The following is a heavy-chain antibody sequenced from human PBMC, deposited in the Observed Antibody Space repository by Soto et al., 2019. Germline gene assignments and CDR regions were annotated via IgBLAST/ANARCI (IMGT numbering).Heavy chain of an antibody. Sequence: QVQLQQWGAGLLKPSETLSLTCAVYGGSFSGYYWSWIRQPPGKGLEWIGEINHSGSTNYNPSLKSRVTRSVGTSKNQFSLKLSSVTAADTAVYYCARGGVAAAANGYYFDYWGQGTLVTVSS. J-gene: IGHJ4*02. CDR3: ARGGVAAAANGYYFDY. CDR2: INHSGST. CDR1: GGSFSGYY. V-gene: IGHV4-34*01. D-gene: IGHD6-13*01.